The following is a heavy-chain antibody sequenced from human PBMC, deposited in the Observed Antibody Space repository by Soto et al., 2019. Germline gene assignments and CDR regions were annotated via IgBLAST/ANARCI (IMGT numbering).Heavy chain of an antibody. Sequence: ASVKVSCKASGYTFTSYGISWVRQAPGQGLEWMGWISAYNGNTNYAQKFQGRLTITADKSTNTAYMELRSLRSEDTAVYYCARGETAAAGKDDAFDIWGQGTMVTVSS. CDR2: ISAYNGNT. D-gene: IGHD6-13*01. V-gene: IGHV1-18*01. CDR1: GYTFTSYG. J-gene: IGHJ3*02. CDR3: ARGETAAAGKDDAFDI.